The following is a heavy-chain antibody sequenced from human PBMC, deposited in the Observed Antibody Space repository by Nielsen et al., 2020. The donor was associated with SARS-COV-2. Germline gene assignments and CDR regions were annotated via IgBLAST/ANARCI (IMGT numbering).Heavy chain of an antibody. J-gene: IGHJ4*02. CDR2: ISYDGSNK. CDR3: ARGGRYFEWLLPNDY. Sequence: LTCAASGFTFSSYAMHWVRQAPGKGLEWVAVISYDGSNKYYADSVKGRFTISRDNSKNTLYMQMNSLRSEDTAVYYCARGGRYFEWLLPNDYWGQGTLVTVSS. V-gene: IGHV3-30*04. CDR1: GFTFSSYA. D-gene: IGHD3-9*01.